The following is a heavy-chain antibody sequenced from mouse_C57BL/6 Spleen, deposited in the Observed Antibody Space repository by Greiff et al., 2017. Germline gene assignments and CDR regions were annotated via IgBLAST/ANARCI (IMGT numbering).Heavy chain of an antibody. Sequence: EVQGVESGEGLVKPGGSLKLSCAASGFTFSSYAMSWVRQTPEKRLEWVAYISSGGDYIYYTDTVKGRFTISRDNARNTMYLQMSSLKSEDTAMYYYTRDGNYYFDDWGQGTTLTVSS. J-gene: IGHJ2*01. CDR1: GFTFSSYA. CDR2: ISSGGDYI. CDR3: TRDGNYYFDD. V-gene: IGHV5-9-1*02. D-gene: IGHD2-1*01.